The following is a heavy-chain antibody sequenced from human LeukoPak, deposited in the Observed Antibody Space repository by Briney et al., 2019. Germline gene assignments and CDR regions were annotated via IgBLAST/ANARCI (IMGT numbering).Heavy chain of an antibody. CDR1: GYTFTSYD. J-gene: IGHJ4*02. CDR2: MNPNSGNT. D-gene: IGHD4-17*01. V-gene: IGHV1-8*01. Sequence: ASVKVSCKASGYTFTSYDINWVRQATGQGLEWMGWMNPNSGNTGYAQKFQGRVTMTRNTSISTAYMELSGLRSEDTAVHYCARERGYGDYGPFDYWGQGTLVTVSS. CDR3: ARERGYGDYGPFDY.